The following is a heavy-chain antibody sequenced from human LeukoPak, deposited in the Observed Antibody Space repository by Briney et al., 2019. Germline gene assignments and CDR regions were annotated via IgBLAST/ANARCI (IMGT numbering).Heavy chain of an antibody. D-gene: IGHD6-13*01. CDR1: GGSISSGDYY. V-gene: IGHV4-39*07. Sequence: SETLSLTCTVSGGSISSGDYYWSWIRQPPGKGLEWIGEINHSGSTNYDPSLKSRVTISVDTSKNQFSLKLSSVTAADTAVYYCARPSKGIAAADYSYWYFDLWGRGTLATVSS. CDR2: INHSGST. J-gene: IGHJ2*01. CDR3: ARPSKGIAAADYSYWYFDL.